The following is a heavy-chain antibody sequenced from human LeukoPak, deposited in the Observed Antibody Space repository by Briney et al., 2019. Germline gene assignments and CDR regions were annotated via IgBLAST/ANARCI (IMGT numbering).Heavy chain of an antibody. J-gene: IGHJ4*02. D-gene: IGHD6-19*01. V-gene: IGHV5-51*01. Sequence: GESLKISCQGSAFPFATYWVACVRQMPGEGLEWMGIIYPGDSDTTYSPSFQGQVTISADRSATSAYLQWTSLKASDTVIYYCERQSGTGWYYYWGQGTLVTVSS. CDR2: IYPGDSDT. CDR1: AFPFATYW. CDR3: ERQSGTGWYYY.